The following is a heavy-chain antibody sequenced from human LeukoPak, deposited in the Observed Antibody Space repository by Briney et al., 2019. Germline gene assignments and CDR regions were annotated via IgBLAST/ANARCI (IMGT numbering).Heavy chain of an antibody. Sequence: GGSLRLSCAASGFTFSSYSMNWVRQAPGKGLEWVSYISSSSSTIYYADSVKGRFTISRDNPKNTLFLQMSSLRAGDTAVYYCAKVTWIQMWMKGWFDPWGQGTLVTVSS. J-gene: IGHJ5*02. CDR1: GFTFSSYS. D-gene: IGHD5-18*01. CDR3: AKVTWIQMWMKGWFDP. V-gene: IGHV3-48*01. CDR2: ISSSSSTI.